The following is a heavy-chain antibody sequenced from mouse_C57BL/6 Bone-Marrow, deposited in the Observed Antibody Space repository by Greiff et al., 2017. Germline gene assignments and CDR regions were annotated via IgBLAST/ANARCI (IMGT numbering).Heavy chain of an antibody. V-gene: IGHV5-4*01. Sequence: EVKLVESGRGLVKPGGSLKLSCAASGFTFSSYAMSWVRQPQEKRLEWVGPISDGGGDTYYQDNVKGQVTISRDKAKNNLYLQMSHLKSEDTAMYYCARDSYYSQKDYYAMDYWGQGTSVTVSS. J-gene: IGHJ4*01. CDR3: ARDSYYSQKDYYAMDY. CDR2: ISDGGGDT. D-gene: IGHD2-12*01. CDR1: GFTFSSYA.